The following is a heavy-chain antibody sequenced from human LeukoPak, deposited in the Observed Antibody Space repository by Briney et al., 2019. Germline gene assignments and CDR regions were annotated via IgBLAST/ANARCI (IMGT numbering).Heavy chain of an antibody. J-gene: IGHJ4*02. CDR1: GFTFDDYA. V-gene: IGHV3-9*01. CDR3: AKDQYYDILTGYFGY. D-gene: IGHD3-9*01. Sequence: SLRLSCAASGFTFDDYAMHWVRQAPGKGLEWVSGISWNSGSIGYADSVKGRFTISRDNAKNSLYLQMNSLRAEDTALYYCAKDQYYDILTGYFGYWGQGTLVTVSS. CDR2: ISWNSGSI.